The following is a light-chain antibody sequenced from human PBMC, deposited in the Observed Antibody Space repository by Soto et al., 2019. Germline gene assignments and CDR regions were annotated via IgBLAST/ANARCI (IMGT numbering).Light chain of an antibody. V-gene: IGLV1-47*01. CDR3: AAWDDSLSALV. Sequence: QLVLTQPPSASGTPGQRVTISCSGSNSNIGSNSVYWYQQLPGTAPQLLIYTNSQRPSGVPDRFSGSKSGTSASLAISGLRSEDEADYYCAAWDDSLSALVFGGGTKLTVL. CDR1: NSNIGSNS. CDR2: TNS. J-gene: IGLJ2*01.